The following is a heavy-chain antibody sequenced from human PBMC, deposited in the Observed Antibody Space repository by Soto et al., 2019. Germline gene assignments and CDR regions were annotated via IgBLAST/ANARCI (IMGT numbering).Heavy chain of an antibody. CDR2: ISSHSLTT. V-gene: IGHV3-48*02. J-gene: IGHJ6*02. D-gene: IGHD3-3*01. Sequence: EVLLVESGGGLVQPGGSLRLSCTASGFTFSSYSMNWVRQAPGKGLEWVSYISSHSLTTHYAESVKGRFTISRDNARNSLYLQMNSLRDEDTAVYFCATYYEEVYYYGMDVWGQGTTAIVSS. CDR3: ATYYEEVYYYGMDV. CDR1: GFTFSSYS.